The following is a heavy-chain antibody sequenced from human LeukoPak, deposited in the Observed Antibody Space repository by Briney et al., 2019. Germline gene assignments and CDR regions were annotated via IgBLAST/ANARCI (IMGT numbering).Heavy chain of an antibody. J-gene: IGHJ4*02. V-gene: IGHV3-30*03. D-gene: IGHD3/OR15-3a*01. Sequence: PGGSLRLSCAASGFTFSSYGMHWVRQAPGKGLEWVAVISYDGSNKYYADSVKGRFTISRDNSKNTLYLQMNSLRAEDTAVYYCARDRDWSFDYWGLGTLVTVSS. CDR2: ISYDGSNK. CDR3: ARDRDWSFDY. CDR1: GFTFSSYG.